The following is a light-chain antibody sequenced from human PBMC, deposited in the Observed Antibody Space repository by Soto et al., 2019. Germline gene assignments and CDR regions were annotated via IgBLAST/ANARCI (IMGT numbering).Light chain of an antibody. CDR1: QDITNY. CDR2: DAS. CDR3: QQYDSAPPT. Sequence: DIQMTQSPSSLSASVGERVTITCQASQDITNYLNWYQQKPGKAPKLLLYDASNLETGVPSRFSGSGSGTYFIFTISSLQSEDIATYYCQQYDSAPPTFGQGTRVEIK. V-gene: IGKV1-33*01. J-gene: IGKJ2*01.